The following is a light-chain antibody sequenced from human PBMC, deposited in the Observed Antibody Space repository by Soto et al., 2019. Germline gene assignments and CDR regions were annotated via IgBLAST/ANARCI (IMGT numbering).Light chain of an antibody. CDR2: DAS. J-gene: IGKJ1*01. CDR3: QQYHNLWT. Sequence: DIETTPSPSTLSPSLGERVPHTFRASQSISSWLAWYQQMPGKAPKLLIYDASSLHSGVPSRFSGSGSGTEFTLTISSLQSEDFALYYCQQYHNLWTFGQGTKVDIK. V-gene: IGKV1-5*01. CDR1: QSISSW.